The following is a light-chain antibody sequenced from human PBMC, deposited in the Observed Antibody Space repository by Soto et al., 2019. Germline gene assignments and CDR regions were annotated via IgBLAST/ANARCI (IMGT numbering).Light chain of an antibody. CDR1: QSLLHSNGYNY. CDR3: MQALQTPAT. CDR2: LGS. V-gene: IGKV2-28*01. J-gene: IGKJ5*01. Sequence: DIVMTQSPLSLPVTPGEPASISCWSSQSLLHSNGYNYLDWYLQKPGQSPQLLIYLGSNRASGVTDRFSGSGSGTDFTLKISRVEAEDVGVYYCMQALQTPATFGQGTRLEIK.